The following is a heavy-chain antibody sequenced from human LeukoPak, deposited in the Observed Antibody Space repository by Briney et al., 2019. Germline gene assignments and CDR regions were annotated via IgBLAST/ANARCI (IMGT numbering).Heavy chain of an antibody. J-gene: IGHJ6*03. D-gene: IGHD3-10*01. CDR1: GGSFSGYY. CDR2: ITHSGST. CDR3: ARLRYGSGSYYNLYYYYYMDV. Sequence: SETLSLTCAVYGGSFSGYYWSWIRQPPGKGLEWIGEITHSGSTNYNPSLKSRVTISVDTSKNQFSLKLSSVTAADTAVYYCARLRYGSGSYYNLYYYYYMDVWGKGTTVTISS. V-gene: IGHV4-34*01.